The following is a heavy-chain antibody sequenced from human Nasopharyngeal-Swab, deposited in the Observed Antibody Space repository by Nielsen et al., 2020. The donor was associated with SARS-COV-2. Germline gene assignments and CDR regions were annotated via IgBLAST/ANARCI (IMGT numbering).Heavy chain of an antibody. CDR2: ITGSGDAT. J-gene: IGHJ6*02. D-gene: IGHD3-16*01. CDR1: GFTFSSYT. V-gene: IGHV3-23*01. Sequence: GESLKISCGASGFTFSSYTMSWVRPAPGRGLEWVSAITGSGDATNYADSVRGRFTISRDNSKNTLYLQMNSLRAEDTAEYFCTKDGVRLNGMDVWGQGTTVTVSS. CDR3: TKDGVRLNGMDV.